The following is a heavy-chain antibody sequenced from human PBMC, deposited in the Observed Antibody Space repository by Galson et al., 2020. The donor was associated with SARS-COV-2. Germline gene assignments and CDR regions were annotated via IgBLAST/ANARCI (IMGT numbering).Heavy chain of an antibody. J-gene: IGHJ5*02. CDR1: GFTFSEYW. CDR2: IKSDGSTK. V-gene: IGHV3-74*01. CDR3: ARGVGPYGYFDP. D-gene: IGHD1-1*01. Sequence: GESLKISCAASGFTFSEYWMHWVRQAPGKGLVWVARIKSDGSTKGYADSVKGRFTISRDNARNTLYLQMNSLTAGETAVYYCARGVGPYGYFDPWGQGVLVTVSS.